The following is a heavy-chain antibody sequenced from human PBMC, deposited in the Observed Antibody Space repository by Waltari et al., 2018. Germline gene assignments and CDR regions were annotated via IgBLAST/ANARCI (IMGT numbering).Heavy chain of an antibody. CDR2: IYSGGTT. J-gene: IGHJ4*02. V-gene: IGHV3-53*01. Sequence: EVQWVESGGGLFQPGGSLRLPCAASGFTVGSNYMTWVRQAPGKGLEWVSVIYSGGTTYYADSVKGRFTISRDNSKNTVYLQLNSLTVEDTAVYYCAREHYGGGFWGQGTLVTVSS. CDR1: GFTVGSNY. D-gene: IGHD4-17*01. CDR3: AREHYGGGF.